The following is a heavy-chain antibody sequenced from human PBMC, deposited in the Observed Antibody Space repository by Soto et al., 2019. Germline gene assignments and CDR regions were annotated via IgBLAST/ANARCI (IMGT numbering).Heavy chain of an antibody. J-gene: IGHJ4*02. V-gene: IGHV1-69*13. CDR3: AIPRKRVTGTPEGPFDY. CDR1: GCTFSSPA. D-gene: IGHD1-20*01. Sequence: ASVKVSCKASGCTFSSPAISWVRQAPGQGLEWMGGIIPIFGTANYAQKFQGRVTITADESTSTAYMGLSSLRSEDTAVHYCAIPRKRVTGTPEGPFDYWGPGTLVTVS. CDR2: IIPIFGTA.